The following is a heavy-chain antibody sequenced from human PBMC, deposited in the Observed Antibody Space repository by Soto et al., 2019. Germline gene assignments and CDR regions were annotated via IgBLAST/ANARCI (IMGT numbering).Heavy chain of an antibody. Sequence: QVQLVESGGGVVQPGRSLRLSCAASGFTFRSYGMHWVRQAPGKGLEWVAVISYDGSNKYYADSVKGRFTISRDNSKNTLYLQMNSLRAEETAVDYCACQIGTTVVSKSDYWGQGTLVTVSS. CDR3: ACQIGTTVVSKSDY. D-gene: IGHD4-17*01. CDR2: ISYDGSNK. J-gene: IGHJ4*02. V-gene: IGHV3-30*03. CDR1: GFTFRSYG.